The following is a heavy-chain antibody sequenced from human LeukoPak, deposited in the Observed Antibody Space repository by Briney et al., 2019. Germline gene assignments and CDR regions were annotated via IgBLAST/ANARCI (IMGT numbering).Heavy chain of an antibody. Sequence: PSETLSLTCTVSGGSISSYYWSWIRQPPGKGLEWIGYICYSGSTNYNPSLKSRVTISVDTSKNQFSLKLSSVTAADTALYYYARAAHHFGVVIMPNCFDPCHQGLLVTVSS. CDR2: ICYSGST. CDR1: GGSISSYY. CDR3: ARAAHHFGVVIMPNCFDP. D-gene: IGHD3-3*01. J-gene: IGHJ5*02. V-gene: IGHV4-59*01.